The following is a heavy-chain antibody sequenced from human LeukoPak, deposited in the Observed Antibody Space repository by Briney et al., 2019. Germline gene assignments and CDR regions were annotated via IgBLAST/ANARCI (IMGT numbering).Heavy chain of an antibody. Sequence: PGGSLRLSWAASGFTFSGYWMTWVRQAPGKGLEWVANIKQDGSEKYYEDSVKGRFTISRDNAKNSLYLQMNSLRAEDTAVYYCARTYSSGPLNYWGQGTLVTVSS. CDR3: ARTYSSGPLNY. V-gene: IGHV3-7*01. CDR2: IKQDGSEK. D-gene: IGHD6-19*01. CDR1: GFTFSGYW. J-gene: IGHJ4*02.